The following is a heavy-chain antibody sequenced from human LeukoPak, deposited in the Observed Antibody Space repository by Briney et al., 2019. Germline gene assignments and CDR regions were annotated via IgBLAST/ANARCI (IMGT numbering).Heavy chain of an antibody. CDR1: GFTFSSYS. J-gene: IGHJ4*02. V-gene: IGHV3-48*02. Sequence: GGSLRLSCAASGFTFSSYSMTWVRQAPGKGLEWVSYISSSSSTIYYADSVKGRFTISRDNAKNSLYLQMNSLRDEDTAVYYCASSGNYDYVWGSYRYLDYWGQGTLVTVSS. CDR3: ASSGNYDYVWGSYRYLDY. CDR2: ISSSSSTI. D-gene: IGHD3-16*02.